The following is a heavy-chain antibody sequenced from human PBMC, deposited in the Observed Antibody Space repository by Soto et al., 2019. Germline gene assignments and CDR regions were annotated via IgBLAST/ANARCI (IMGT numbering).Heavy chain of an antibody. Sequence: GGSLRLSCAASGFTFSSYAMHWVRQAPGKGLEWVAVISYDGSNKYYADSVKGRFTISRDNSKNTLYLQMNSLRAEDTAVYYCARDLGAGYSGYGFDYWGQGTLVTVSS. CDR1: GFTFSSYA. D-gene: IGHD5-12*01. V-gene: IGHV3-30-3*01. CDR2: ISYDGSNK. J-gene: IGHJ4*02. CDR3: ARDLGAGYSGYGFDY.